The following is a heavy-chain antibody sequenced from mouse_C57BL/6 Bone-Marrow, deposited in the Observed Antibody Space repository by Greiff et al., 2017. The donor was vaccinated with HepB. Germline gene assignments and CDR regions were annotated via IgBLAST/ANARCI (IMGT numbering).Heavy chain of an antibody. J-gene: IGHJ4*01. CDR3: ARGPFITTVVAYYYAMDY. CDR2: INYDGSST. CDR1: GFTFSDYY. Sequence: EVQRVESEGGLVQPGSSMKLSCTASGFTFSDYYMAWVRQVPEKGLEWVANINYDGSSTYYLDSLKSRFIISRDNAKNILYLQMSSLKSEDTATYYCARGPFITTVVAYYYAMDYWGQGTSVTVSS. D-gene: IGHD1-1*01. V-gene: IGHV5-16*01.